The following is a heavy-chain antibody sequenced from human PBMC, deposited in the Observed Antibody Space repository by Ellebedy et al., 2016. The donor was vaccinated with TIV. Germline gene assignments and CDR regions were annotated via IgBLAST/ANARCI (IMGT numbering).Heavy chain of an antibody. CDR3: ASLTHCSGGSCYMGTFDI. V-gene: IGHV5-10-1*01. CDR1: GDSFTNYW. CDR2: IDPRDSYT. Sequence: GESLKISCKGSGDSFTNYWINWVRQMPGKGLEWMGRIDPRDSYTNYSPPFQGHVNISVDKSISTAYPQWSSLKASDTAMFYCASLTHCSGGSCYMGTFDIWGQGTMVTVSS. J-gene: IGHJ3*02. D-gene: IGHD2-15*01.